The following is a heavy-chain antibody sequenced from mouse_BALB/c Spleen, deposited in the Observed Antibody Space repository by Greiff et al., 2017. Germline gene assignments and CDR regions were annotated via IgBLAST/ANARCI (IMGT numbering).Heavy chain of an antibody. CDR1: GYTFTSYW. J-gene: IGHJ2*01. CDR3: ARSVYFDY. V-gene: IGHV1S81*02. CDR2: INPSTGYT. Sequence: VQLQQPGAELVKPGASVKLSCKASGYTFTSYWMHWVQQRPGQGLEWIGEINPSTGYTEYNQKFKDKATLTADKSSSTAYMQLSSLTSEDSAVYYCARSVYFDYWGQGTTLTVSS.